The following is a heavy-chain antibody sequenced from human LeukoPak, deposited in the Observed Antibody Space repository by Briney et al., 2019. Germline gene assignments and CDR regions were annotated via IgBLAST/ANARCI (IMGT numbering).Heavy chain of an antibody. CDR2: IYPGDSDT. CDR1: GYSFTSYW. Sequence: GESLKISCKGSGYSFTSYWIGWVRQMSGKGLEWMGVIYPGDSDTRYSPSFQGQVTISTDKSISTAYLQWSSLKASDTAMYYCARLSCSTTSFYDYYYYMDVWGKGTTVTVSS. D-gene: IGHD2-2*01. J-gene: IGHJ6*03. CDR3: ARLSCSTTSFYDYYYYMDV. V-gene: IGHV5-51*01.